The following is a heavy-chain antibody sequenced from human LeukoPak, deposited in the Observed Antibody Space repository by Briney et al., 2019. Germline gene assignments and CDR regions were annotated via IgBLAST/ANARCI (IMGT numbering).Heavy chain of an antibody. CDR2: INSYSGGT. V-gene: IGHV1-2*02. CDR3: ARATGNVPRQD. CDR1: GYSFIDYY. J-gene: IGHJ4*02. D-gene: IGHD2-2*01. Sequence: ASVKVSCKASGYSFIDYYIHWVRQAPGQGLEWMGWINSYSGGTNYAEKFQGRVAMTRDTSISTAYMELSSLRSDDTAVYYCARATGNVPRQDWGQGTLVTVSS.